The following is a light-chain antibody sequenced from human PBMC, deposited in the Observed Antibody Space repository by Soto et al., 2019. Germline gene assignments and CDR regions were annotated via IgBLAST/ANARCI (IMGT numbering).Light chain of an antibody. CDR1: QSLLHSNGYNY. J-gene: IGKJ1*01. Sequence: DIVMTQSPLSLPVTPGEPASISCRSSQSLLHSNGYNYLDWYLQKPGQPPQLLIYLGSNRGSGVPDRFSGSGSGTDFTLRISRVEAEDVGVYYCMQALQTPWTFGQGTKVEIK. CDR2: LGS. CDR3: MQALQTPWT. V-gene: IGKV2-28*01.